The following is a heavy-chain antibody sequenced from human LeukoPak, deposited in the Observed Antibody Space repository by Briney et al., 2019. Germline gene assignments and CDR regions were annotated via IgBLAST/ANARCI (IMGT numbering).Heavy chain of an antibody. D-gene: IGHD6-19*01. CDR3: ARGSESRAVAGLYDY. J-gene: IGHJ4*02. Sequence: ASVKVSCKASGYTFTSYYMHWVRQAPGQGLEWMGIINPSGGRTSYAQKFQGRVTMTRDTSTSTVYMELSSLRSEDTAVYYCARGSESRAVAGLYDYWGQGTLVSVSS. V-gene: IGHV1-46*01. CDR1: GYTFTSYY. CDR2: INPSGGRT.